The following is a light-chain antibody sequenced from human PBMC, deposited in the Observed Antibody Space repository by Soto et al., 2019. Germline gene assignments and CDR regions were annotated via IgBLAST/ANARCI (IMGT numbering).Light chain of an antibody. Sequence: DIQMTQSPSSLSASVGDRVTITCRPSQSISNYLSWYQKKPGKAPKLLINAASTLQSGVPARFSGSGSGTDFTLAISSLQPEEFATYYCQQSSSTPQTFGGGTRVEIK. CDR2: AAS. V-gene: IGKV1-39*01. CDR3: QQSSSTPQT. J-gene: IGKJ4*01. CDR1: QSISNY.